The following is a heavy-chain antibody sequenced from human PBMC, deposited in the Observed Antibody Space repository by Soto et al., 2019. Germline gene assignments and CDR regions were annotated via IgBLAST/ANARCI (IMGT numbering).Heavy chain of an antibody. CDR1: GFTFSSYA. CDR2: ISYDGSNK. Sequence: QVQLVESGGGVVQPGRSLRLSCAASGFTFSSYAMHWVRQAPGKGLEWVTVISYDGSNKYYADSVKGRFTISRDNSKNTLYLQTNSLRAEDTAVYYWANQAYNWNYLGAFDIWGQGTMVTVSS. J-gene: IGHJ3*02. CDR3: ANQAYNWNYLGAFDI. D-gene: IGHD1-7*01. V-gene: IGHV3-30-3*01.